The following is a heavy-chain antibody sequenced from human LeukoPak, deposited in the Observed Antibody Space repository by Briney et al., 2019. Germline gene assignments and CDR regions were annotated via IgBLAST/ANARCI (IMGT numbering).Heavy chain of an antibody. D-gene: IGHD3-9*01. CDR1: GGSISSYY. V-gene: IGHV4-59*12. Sequence: SETLSLTCTVSGGSISSYYWSWIRQPPGKGLEWIGYIYYSGSTNYNPSLKSRVTISVDTSKNQFSLKLSSVTAADTAVYYCARGRGYYDILTGPTRNWFDPWGQGTLVTVSS. CDR3: ARGRGYYDILTGPTRNWFDP. J-gene: IGHJ5*02. CDR2: IYYSGST.